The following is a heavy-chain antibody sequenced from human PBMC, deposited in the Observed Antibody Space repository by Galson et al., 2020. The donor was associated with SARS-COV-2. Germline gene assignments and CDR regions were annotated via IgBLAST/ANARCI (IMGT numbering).Heavy chain of an antibody. D-gene: IGHD3-10*01. V-gene: IGHV4-34*12. CDR1: GGSFSGYY. CDR2: IIHSGST. J-gene: IGHJ4*02. Sequence: SESLSLTCPLDGGSFSGYYWRWISQPPGKGREWVGAIIHSGSTTNHTTLKSRVTIPVDTQKTQFTMKLSAVTAADTAVYYCARERTALLWCGESFTWVYSWGQVILFT. CDR3: ARERTALLWCGESFTWVYS.